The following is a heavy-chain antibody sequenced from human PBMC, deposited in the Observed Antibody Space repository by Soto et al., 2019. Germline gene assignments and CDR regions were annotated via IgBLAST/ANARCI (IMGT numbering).Heavy chain of an antibody. CDR1: GFTFSAHW. D-gene: IGHD1-1*01. Sequence: EVHLEESGGGLVQPGGSLRLSCAASGFTFSAHWMNWVRQAPGKGLEWVANINEDGSEYNDVAYVKGRFTISRDNAKNSLFLQMNALRVENTAVYYCASTGDGNHDFLDYWGQGILVSVSS. CDR3: ASTGDGNHDFLDY. V-gene: IGHV3-7*01. CDR2: INEDGSEY. J-gene: IGHJ4*02.